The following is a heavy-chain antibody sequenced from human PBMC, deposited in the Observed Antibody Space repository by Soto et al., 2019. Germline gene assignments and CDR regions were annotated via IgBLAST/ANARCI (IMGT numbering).Heavy chain of an antibody. CDR2: ISCTGSNK. Sequence: GGSLRLSCAASGFTFSSYAMSWVRQAPGKGLEWVATISCTGSNKYYADSVKGRSTICRDNSKNTLYLQMNSLRAEDTAVYYCARDAEPWIQLWSLGLDYWGQGTLVSVSS. V-gene: IGHV3-23*01. D-gene: IGHD5-18*01. J-gene: IGHJ4*02. CDR1: GFTFSSYA. CDR3: ARDAEPWIQLWSLGLDY.